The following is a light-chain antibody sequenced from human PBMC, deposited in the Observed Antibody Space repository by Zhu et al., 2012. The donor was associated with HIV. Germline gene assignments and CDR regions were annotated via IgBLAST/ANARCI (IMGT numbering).Light chain of an antibody. V-gene: IGKV3-15*01. J-gene: IGKJ4*01. Sequence: PGERATLSCTTTQSVTNKVAWYQQKPGQPPRLLVYGASVRADGVPSRFSGGGSETEFTLTISSLQSEDFAFYYCQQYDNWPLTFGGGTKLEIK. CDR3: QQYDNWPLT. CDR2: GAS. CDR1: QSVTNK.